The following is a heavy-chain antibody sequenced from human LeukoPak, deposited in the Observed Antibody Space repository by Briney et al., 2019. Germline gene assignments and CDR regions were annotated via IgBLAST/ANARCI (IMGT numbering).Heavy chain of an antibody. CDR3: TRGVRRAYFDY. J-gene: IGHJ4*02. V-gene: IGHV3-49*04. D-gene: IGHD1-1*01. Sequence: GGSLRLSCTASGFTFGDYAMSWVRQAPGKGLEWVGFIRSKAYGGTTEYAASVKGRFTISRDDSKSIAYLQMSSLKTEDTAVYYCTRGVRRAYFDYWGQGTLVTVSS. CDR1: GFTFGDYA. CDR2: IRSKAYGGTT.